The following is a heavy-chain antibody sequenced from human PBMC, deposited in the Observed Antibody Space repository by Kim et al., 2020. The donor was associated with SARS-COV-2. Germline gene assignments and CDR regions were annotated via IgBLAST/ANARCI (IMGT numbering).Heavy chain of an antibody. D-gene: IGHD3-10*01. Sequence: ASVKVSCKASGYTFTSYGISWVRQAPGQGLEWLGWIKTHNGNKNYAQKVQDRVAVTTDTSTSTAYMELRRLRIDDTAMYYCARALGGGYYGSGIMYFYGM. J-gene: IGHJ6*01. CDR3: ARALGGGYYGSGIMYFYGM. V-gene: IGHV1-18*01. CDR1: GYTFTSYG. CDR2: IKTHNGNK.